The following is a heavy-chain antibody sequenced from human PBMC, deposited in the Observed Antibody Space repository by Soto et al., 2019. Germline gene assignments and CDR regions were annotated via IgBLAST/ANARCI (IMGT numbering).Heavy chain of an antibody. J-gene: IGHJ2*01. CDR1: GFTFSNAW. V-gene: IGHV3-15*01. Sequence: EVQLVESGGGLVKPGGSLRLSCAASGFTFSNAWMSWVRQAPGKGLEWVGRIKSKTDGGTTDYAAPVKGRFTISRDDSKNTLYLQMNSLKTEDTAVYYCTTIWFGEVAPPYWYFDLWGRGTLVTVSS. D-gene: IGHD3-10*01. CDR2: IKSKTDGGTT. CDR3: TTIWFGEVAPPYWYFDL.